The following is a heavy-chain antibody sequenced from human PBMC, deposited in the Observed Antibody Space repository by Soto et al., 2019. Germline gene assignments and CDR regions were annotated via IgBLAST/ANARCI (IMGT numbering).Heavy chain of an antibody. CDR3: ARDRPCSGGSCYDAFDI. J-gene: IGHJ3*02. CDR2: INPNSGGT. V-gene: IGHV1-2*04. CDR1: GYTFTGYY. D-gene: IGHD2-15*01. Sequence: GASVKVSCKASGYTFTGYYMHWVRQAPGQGLEWMGWINPNSGGTNYAQKFQGWVTMTRDTSISTAYMELSRLRSDDTAVYYCARDRPCSGGSCYDAFDIWGQGTMVTVSS.